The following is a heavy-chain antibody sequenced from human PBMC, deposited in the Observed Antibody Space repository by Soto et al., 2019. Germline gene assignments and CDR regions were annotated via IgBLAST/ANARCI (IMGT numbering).Heavy chain of an antibody. D-gene: IGHD3-16*01. J-gene: IGHJ3*02. V-gene: IGHV4-4*02. Sequence: SETLSLTCAVSSGSISSSNWWSWVRQPPGKGLEWIGEIYHSGSTNYNPSLKSRVTISVDKSKNQFSLKLSSVTAADTAVYYCARITYVSDAFDIWGQGTMVTVSS. CDR1: SGSISSSNW. CDR3: ARITYVSDAFDI. CDR2: IYHSGST.